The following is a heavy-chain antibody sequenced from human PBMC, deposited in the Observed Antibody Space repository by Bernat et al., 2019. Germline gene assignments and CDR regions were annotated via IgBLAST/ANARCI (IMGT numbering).Heavy chain of an antibody. CDR1: GFTFSDYY. V-gene: IGHV3-11*01. J-gene: IGHJ6*02. D-gene: IGHD5-24*01. Sequence: QVQLVESGGGLVKPGGSLRISCAASGFTFSDYYMSWIRQAPGKGLEWISYISSSASVRYYADSVKGRFTISRDNAKNSLFLQMNSLRAEDTVMYYCAREGVMATTYYYAMDVWGQGTTVTVSS. CDR2: ISSSASVR. CDR3: AREGVMATTYYYAMDV.